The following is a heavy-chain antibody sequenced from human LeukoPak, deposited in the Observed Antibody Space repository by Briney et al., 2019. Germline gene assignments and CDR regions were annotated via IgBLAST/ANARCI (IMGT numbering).Heavy chain of an antibody. V-gene: IGHV3-23*01. J-gene: IGHJ5*02. D-gene: IGHD3-10*01. CDR3: VRGRGSYGWFDP. Sequence: GGSLRLSCAASGFTFSNYAMTWVRQAPGKGLEWVSALSGSGGSAYYADSVRGRFTISRDDAKNTVDLQMNSLRGEDTAVYYCVRGRGSYGWFDPWGQGTLVTVSS. CDR2: LSGSGGSA. CDR1: GFTFSNYA.